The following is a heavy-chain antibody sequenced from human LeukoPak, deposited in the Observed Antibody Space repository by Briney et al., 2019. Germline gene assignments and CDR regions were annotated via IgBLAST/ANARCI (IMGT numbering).Heavy chain of an antibody. J-gene: IGHJ6*03. Sequence: ASVTVSCKASGYTFTSYGISWVRQAPGQGLEWMGWISAYNGNTNYAHKLQGRVTMTTDTSTSTAYMELRSLRSDATAVYYCARETYSSSWYTSYYYMDVWGKGTTVTVSS. CDR2: ISAYNGNT. V-gene: IGHV1-18*01. CDR3: ARETYSSSWYTSYYYMDV. CDR1: GYTFTSYG. D-gene: IGHD6-13*01.